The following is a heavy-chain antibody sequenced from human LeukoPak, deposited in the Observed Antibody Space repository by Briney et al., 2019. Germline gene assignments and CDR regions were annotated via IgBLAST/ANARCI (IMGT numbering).Heavy chain of an antibody. D-gene: IGHD3-9*01. Sequence: ASVKVSCKASGYTFTSYAMHWVRQAPGQRLEWMGWINAGNGNTKYSQKFQGRVTITRDTSASTVYMELSSLRSEDTAVYYCARDRVGYDILTGYPGAFDYWGQGTLVTVSS. CDR1: GYTFTSYA. J-gene: IGHJ4*02. CDR3: ARDRVGYDILTGYPGAFDY. CDR2: INAGNGNT. V-gene: IGHV1-3*01.